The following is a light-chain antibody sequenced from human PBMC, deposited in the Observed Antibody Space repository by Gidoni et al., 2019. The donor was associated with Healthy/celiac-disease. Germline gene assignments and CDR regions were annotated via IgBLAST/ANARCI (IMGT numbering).Light chain of an antibody. Sequence: QSALNQPASVSRSPGQSLTISCTGTSSDVGGYTYVSWYQQHPGNVPKLMIYDVSNRPSGVSNRFSGSKSGNTASLTISGLQAEDEADYYCSSYTSSSTRVFGGGTKLTVL. CDR1: SSDVGGYTY. V-gene: IGLV2-14*01. CDR3: SSYTSSSTRV. J-gene: IGLJ3*02. CDR2: DVS.